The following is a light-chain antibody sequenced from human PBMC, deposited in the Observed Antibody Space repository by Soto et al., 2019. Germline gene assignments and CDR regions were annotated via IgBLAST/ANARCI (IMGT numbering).Light chain of an antibody. CDR3: SSYTSSSTLYV. CDR2: DVS. Sequence: QSALTQPASVSGSPGQSITISCTGTSSDVGGYNYVSWYQQHPGKAPKLMIYDVSNRPSGVSNRFSGSKSGNTASLTISGLQAEVEAYYYCSSYTSSSTLYVFGTGTKLTVL. J-gene: IGLJ1*01. V-gene: IGLV2-14*01. CDR1: SSDVGGYNY.